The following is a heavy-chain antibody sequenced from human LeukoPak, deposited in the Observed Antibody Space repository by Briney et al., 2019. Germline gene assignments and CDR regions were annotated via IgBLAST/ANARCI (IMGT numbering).Heavy chain of an antibody. V-gene: IGHV3-11*01. D-gene: IGHD3-10*01. CDR1: EFVFSDYY. CDR3: AREMGGDYGSGTFFDL. Sequence: GGSLRLSCAASEFVFSDYYMSWVRQAPGKGLEWVSYISSGGDTKYYADSVKGRFTISRDNAKNSLYLQMNNLRAEDTAVYYCAREMGGDYGSGTFFDLWGQGKMVTVSS. CDR2: ISSGGDTK. J-gene: IGHJ4*02.